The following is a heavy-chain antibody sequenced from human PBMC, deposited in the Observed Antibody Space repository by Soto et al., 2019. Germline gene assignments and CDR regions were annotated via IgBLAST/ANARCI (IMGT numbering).Heavy chain of an antibody. Sequence: SGGSLRLSCAASGFTFTRYDMHWVRLTAGKGLEWVSSIGTDGDTYCVDSVKGRFTISREDDKNSVYLQMNSLGAGDTAVYYCARAYYDSSGYPVGGMDVWGQGTMFTVSS. D-gene: IGHD3-22*01. J-gene: IGHJ6*02. CDR2: IGTDGDT. CDR1: GFTFTRYD. CDR3: ARAYYDSSGYPVGGMDV. V-gene: IGHV3-13*01.